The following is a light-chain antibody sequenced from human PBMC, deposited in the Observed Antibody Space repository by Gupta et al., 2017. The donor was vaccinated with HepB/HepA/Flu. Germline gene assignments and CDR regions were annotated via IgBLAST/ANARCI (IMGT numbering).Light chain of an antibody. CDR2: DDS. V-gene: IGLV3-21*03. CDR1: NIGSKS. Sequence: SYVLTQPPSVSVAPGKTARITCGGNNIGSKSVTWYQQKPGQAPVVVGYDDSDRPSGIPERFSGSNSGNTATLTISRVEAGDEADYYCQVWDSSSDHHVVFGGGTKLTVL. CDR3: QVWDSSSDHHVV. J-gene: IGLJ2*01.